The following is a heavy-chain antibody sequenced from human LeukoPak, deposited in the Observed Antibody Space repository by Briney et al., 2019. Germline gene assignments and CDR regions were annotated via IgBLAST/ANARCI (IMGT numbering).Heavy chain of an antibody. J-gene: IGHJ4*02. CDR2: IYDSGYT. CDR1: AGSISSSNYY. CDR3: ARHENIIMVPTAHAFDY. V-gene: IGHV4-39*01. D-gene: IGHD2/OR15-2a*01. Sequence: PSETLSLTCTVSAGSISSSNYYWGWIRQPPGKGLEWIATIYDSGYTYYNPSLKSRSSISVDTSKNRFSLNVNSVTAADTAVYFCARHENIIMVPTAHAFDYWGQGALVTVSS.